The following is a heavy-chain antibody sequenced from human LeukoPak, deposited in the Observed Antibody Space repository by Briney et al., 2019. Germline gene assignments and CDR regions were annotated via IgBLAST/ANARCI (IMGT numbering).Heavy chain of an antibody. Sequence: ASVKVSCKASGYTFTGYYMHWVRQAPGQGLEWMGWINPNSGGTNYAQKFQGRVTMTRDTSISTAYMELKWLRSDDTAVYYCARGGYCSSTTYFILAAEFDYWGQGTLVTVSS. CDR1: GYTFTGYY. J-gene: IGHJ4*02. CDR2: INPNSGGT. CDR3: ARGGYCSSTTYFILAAEFDY. V-gene: IGHV1-2*02. D-gene: IGHD2-2*01.